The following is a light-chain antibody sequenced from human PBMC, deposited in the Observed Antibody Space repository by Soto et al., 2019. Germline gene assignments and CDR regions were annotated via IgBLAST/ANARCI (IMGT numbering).Light chain of an antibody. CDR2: DVS. J-gene: IGLJ1*01. CDR3: SSYTSSSLYV. V-gene: IGLV2-14*01. CDR1: SSDVGGYNY. Sequence: QSPLTQPASVSGAPGQSITISCTGTSSDVGGYNYVSWYQQHPGKAPRLMIYDVSNRPSGVSNRFSGSKSGNTASLTISGLQAEDEADYYCSSYTSSSLYVFGTGTKVTV.